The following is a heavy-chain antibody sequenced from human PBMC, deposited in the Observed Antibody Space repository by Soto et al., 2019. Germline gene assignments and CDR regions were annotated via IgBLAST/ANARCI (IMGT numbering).Heavy chain of an antibody. CDR1: GFTFRSYG. J-gene: IGHJ6*02. CDR3: AKDFLPLGQWLVYYYYYYGMDV. V-gene: IGHV3-30*18. CDR2: ISYDGSNK. Sequence: GGSLRLSSAASGFTFRSYGMHWVRQAPGKGLEWVAVISYDGSNKYYADSVKGRFTISRDNSKNTLYLQMNSLRAEDTAVYYCAKDFLPLGQWLVYYYYYYGMDVWGQGTTVTVSS. D-gene: IGHD6-19*01.